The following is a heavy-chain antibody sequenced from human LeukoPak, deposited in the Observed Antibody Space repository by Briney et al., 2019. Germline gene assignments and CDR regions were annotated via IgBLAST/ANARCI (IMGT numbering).Heavy chain of an antibody. CDR3: ARDSSGPTRGGFDY. D-gene: IGHD3-22*01. CDR2: ISSSGGTI. Sequence: GRSMRLSCAASEFTFSSYGMHWVRQAPGKGLEWVSYISSSGGTIYYADSVKGRFTISRDNAKNSLYLQMNSLRAEDTAIYYCARDSSGPTRGGFDYWGQGTLVTVSS. CDR1: EFTFSSYG. J-gene: IGHJ4*02. V-gene: IGHV3-48*04.